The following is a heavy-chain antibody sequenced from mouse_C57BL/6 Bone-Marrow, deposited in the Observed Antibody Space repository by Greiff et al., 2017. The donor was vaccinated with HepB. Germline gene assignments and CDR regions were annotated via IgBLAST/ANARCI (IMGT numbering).Heavy chain of an antibody. D-gene: IGHD1-1*01. CDR3: AREGYYGSSSAWFAY. Sequence: VQLQQSGPELVKPGASVKISCKASGYSFTGYYMNWVKQSPEKSLEWIGEINPSTGGTTYTQKFKAKATLTVDKSSSTAYMQLKSLTSEDSAVYYCAREGYYGSSSAWFAYWGQGTLVTVSA. J-gene: IGHJ3*01. CDR2: INPSTGGT. V-gene: IGHV1-42*01. CDR1: GYSFTGYY.